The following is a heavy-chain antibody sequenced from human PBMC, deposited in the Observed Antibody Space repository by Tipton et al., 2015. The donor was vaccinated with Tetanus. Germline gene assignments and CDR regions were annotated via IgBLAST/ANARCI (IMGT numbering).Heavy chain of an antibody. J-gene: IGHJ6*02. CDR3: XXDRXXYIYYGMDV. CDR2: IDPNSGGT. Sequence: QLVQSGAEVKKPGASVXXXCKXXXYTXXGYXXXWVXXXPGXXXEWMGWIDPNSGGTVYAQKFQGRVTMTRDTSISTAYMELRSLXXXDTXVYYCXXDRXXYIYYGMDVWGPGTTVTVX. V-gene: IGHV1-2*02. CDR1: XYTXXGYX. D-gene: IGHD3-22*01.